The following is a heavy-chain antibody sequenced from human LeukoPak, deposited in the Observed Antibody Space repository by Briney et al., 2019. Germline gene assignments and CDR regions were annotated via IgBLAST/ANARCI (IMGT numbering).Heavy chain of an antibody. Sequence: QPGGSLRLSCAASGFTFSSYAMHWVRQAPGKGLEWVAVISYDGSNKYYADSVKGRFTISRDNSKNTLYLQMSSLRAEDTAVYYCAKIRDWKVFDYWGQGTLVTVSS. CDR2: ISYDGSNK. CDR1: GFTFSSYA. D-gene: IGHD1-1*01. CDR3: AKIRDWKVFDY. J-gene: IGHJ4*02. V-gene: IGHV3-30*04.